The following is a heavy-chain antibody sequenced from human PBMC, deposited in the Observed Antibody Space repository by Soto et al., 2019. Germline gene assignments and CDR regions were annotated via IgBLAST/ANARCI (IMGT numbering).Heavy chain of an antibody. J-gene: IGHJ4*02. CDR2: ISGSGGSA. CDR1: GFTFSSYA. D-gene: IGHD3-22*01. CDR3: AKDAPYYDSSGLNAFTSVSALYFDY. V-gene: IGHV3-23*01. Sequence: GGSLRLSCAASGFTFSSYAMSWVRQAPGKGLEWVSAISGSGGSAYYADSVKGRFTISRDNSKNTLYLQMNSLRAEDTAVYYCAKDAPYYDSSGLNAFTSVSALYFDYWGQGTLVTVSS.